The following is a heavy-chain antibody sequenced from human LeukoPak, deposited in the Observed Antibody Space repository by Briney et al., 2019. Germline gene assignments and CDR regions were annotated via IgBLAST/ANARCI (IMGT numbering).Heavy chain of an antibody. CDR2: ISSSSSYI. CDR1: GFTVSSNY. CDR3: ARGGRSTYFDWSPDY. D-gene: IGHD3-9*01. J-gene: IGHJ4*02. V-gene: IGHV3-21*01. Sequence: GGSLRLSCAASGFTVSSNYMNWVRQAPGKGLEWVSSISSSSSYIYYADSVKGRFTISRDNARNSLFLQMNSLRAEDTAVYYCARGGRSTYFDWSPDYWGQGTLVTVSS.